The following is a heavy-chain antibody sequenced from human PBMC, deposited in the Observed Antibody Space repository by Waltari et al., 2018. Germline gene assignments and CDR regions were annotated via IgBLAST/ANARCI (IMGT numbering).Heavy chain of an antibody. CDR3: ARAPVLRFLEWYSGYFQH. Sequence: QLQLQESGPGLVKPSETLSLTCTVSGGSISSSSYYWGWIRQPPGKGLEWLGSIYYSGSTYYNPSLKSRVTISVDTSKNQFSLKLSSVTAADTAVYYCARAPVLRFLEWYSGYFQHWGQGTLVTVSS. D-gene: IGHD3-3*01. V-gene: IGHV4-39*07. CDR1: GGSISSSSYY. J-gene: IGHJ1*01. CDR2: IYYSGST.